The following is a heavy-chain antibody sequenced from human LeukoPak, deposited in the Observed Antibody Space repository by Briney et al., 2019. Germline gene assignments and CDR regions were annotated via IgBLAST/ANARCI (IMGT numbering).Heavy chain of an antibody. D-gene: IGHD5-12*01. V-gene: IGHV1-2*06. J-gene: IGHJ6*03. CDR3: ARDGVATISGPRNYYYYMDV. CDR1: GYTFTSYY. CDR2: MNPNSGGT. Sequence: ASVKVSCKASGYTFTSYYMHWVRQAPGQGLEWMRRMNPNSGGTNYAQKFQGRVTMTRDTSISTAYMELSRLRSDDTAVYYCARDGVATISGPRNYYYYMDVWGKGTTVTVSS.